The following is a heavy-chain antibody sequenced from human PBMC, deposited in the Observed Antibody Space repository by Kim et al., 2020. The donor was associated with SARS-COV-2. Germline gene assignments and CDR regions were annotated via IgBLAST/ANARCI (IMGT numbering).Heavy chain of an antibody. J-gene: IGHJ6*02. D-gene: IGHD3-10*01. CDR1: GFTFSSYT. V-gene: IGHV3-21*01. CDR3: ASLMGPRDYHGMDV. CDR2: ISSNSRYI. Sequence: GGSLRLSCAASGFTFSSYTMNWVRQAPGKGLEWVSSISSNSRYIFYADSVEGRFTVSRDNAKNSLYLQMNSLRAEDTAVYSCASLMGPRDYHGMDVWGQGTTVTVSS.